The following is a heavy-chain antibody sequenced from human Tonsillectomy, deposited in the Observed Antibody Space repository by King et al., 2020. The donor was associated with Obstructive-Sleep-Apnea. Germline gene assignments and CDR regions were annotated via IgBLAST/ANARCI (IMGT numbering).Heavy chain of an antibody. CDR1: GYSFTSYW. Sequence: QLVQSGAEVKKPGESLKIFCKGSGYSFTSYWSGWVRQMPGKGLEWMVIIYPGDSDTRYSPSFQGQVTISADKSISTAYLQWSSLKASDTAMYYCARQLYYDSSGYYRGVDAFDIWGQGTMVTVSS. CDR2: IYPGDSDT. CDR3: ARQLYYDSSGYYRGVDAFDI. D-gene: IGHD3-22*01. J-gene: IGHJ3*02. V-gene: IGHV5-51*01.